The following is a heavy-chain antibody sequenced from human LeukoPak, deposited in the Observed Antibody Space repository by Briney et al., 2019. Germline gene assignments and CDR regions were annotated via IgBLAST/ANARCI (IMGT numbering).Heavy chain of an antibody. V-gene: IGHV3-11*04. D-gene: IGHD5-18*01. CDR3: ASRYSPFDF. Sequence: PGGSLRLSCAASGFTFSDYNMSWIRQAPGKGLEWVSYISSSGSSTYYADSVKGRFTISRDNAKNSLYLQMNSLRVEDTAVYYCASRYSPFDFWGQGTLLTVS. J-gene: IGHJ4*02. CDR1: GFTFSDYN. CDR2: ISSSGSST.